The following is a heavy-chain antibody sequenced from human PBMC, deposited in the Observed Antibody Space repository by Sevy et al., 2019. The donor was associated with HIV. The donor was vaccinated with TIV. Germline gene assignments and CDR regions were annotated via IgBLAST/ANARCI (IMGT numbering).Heavy chain of an antibody. D-gene: IGHD1-26*01. V-gene: IGHV3-23*01. J-gene: IGHJ4*02. CDR1: GFTFRSYV. CDR2: ISGSGGRT. CDR3: AKDGGVGATHFDY. Sequence: GGSLRLSCAVSGFTFRSYVMNWVRQAPGKGPEWVSGISGSGGRTYYADSVKGRFTISSENSKDTLYLQMNSLRAEDTAVYYCAKDGGVGATHFDYWGQGTLVTVSS.